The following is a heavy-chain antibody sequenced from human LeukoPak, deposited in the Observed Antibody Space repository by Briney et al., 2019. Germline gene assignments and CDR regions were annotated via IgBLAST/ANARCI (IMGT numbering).Heavy chain of an antibody. D-gene: IGHD4-17*01. V-gene: IGHV3-53*05. CDR3: ARDGDYSDAFDI. Sequence: GGSLRLSCAASGFTVSHYYMTWVRQAPGKGLECVSVIYSGGSTYSADSVKGRFTISRDNSKNTLYLQMNSLRAEDTAVYYCARDGDYSDAFDIWGQGTMVTVSS. CDR1: GFTVSHYY. J-gene: IGHJ3*02. CDR2: IYSGGST.